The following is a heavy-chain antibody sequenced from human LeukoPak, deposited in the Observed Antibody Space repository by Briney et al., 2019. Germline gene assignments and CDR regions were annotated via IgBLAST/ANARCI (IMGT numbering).Heavy chain of an antibody. CDR1: GFTLNSYL. CDR2: ISSSSSTI. J-gene: IGHJ6*03. Sequence: QPGGSLRLSCAASGFTLNSYLMSWVRQAPGKGLEWVSYISSSSSTIYYADSVKGRFTISRDNAKNSLYLQMNSLRAEDTAVYYCARQTTRYKDVWGKGTTVTVSS. D-gene: IGHD4-17*01. V-gene: IGHV3-48*01. CDR3: ARQTTRYKDV.